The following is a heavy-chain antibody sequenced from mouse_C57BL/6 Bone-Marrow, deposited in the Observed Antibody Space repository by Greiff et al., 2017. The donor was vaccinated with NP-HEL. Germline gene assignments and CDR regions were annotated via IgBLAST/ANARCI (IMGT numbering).Heavy chain of an antibody. J-gene: IGHJ3*01. Sequence: EVKLQQSGPELVKPGASVKISCKASGYSFTGYYMNWVKQSPEKSLEWIGEINPSTGGTTYNQKFKAKATLTVDKSSSTAYMQLKSLTSEDSAVYYCAYYYGSGAYWGQGTLVTVSA. CDR2: INPSTGGT. CDR3: AYYYGSGAY. D-gene: IGHD1-1*01. CDR1: GYSFTGYY. V-gene: IGHV1-42*01.